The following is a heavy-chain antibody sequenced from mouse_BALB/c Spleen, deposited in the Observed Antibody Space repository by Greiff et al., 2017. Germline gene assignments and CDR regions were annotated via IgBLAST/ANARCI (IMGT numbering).Heavy chain of an antibody. J-gene: IGHJ4*01. Sequence: EVQLQESGPGLVKPSQSLSLTCSVTGYSITSGYYWNWIRQFPGNKLEWMGYISYDGSNNYNPSLKNRISITRDTSKNHFFLKLNSVTTEDTATYYCAKTGFYAMDYWGQGTSVTVSS. D-gene: IGHD4-1*01. CDR3: AKTGFYAMDY. V-gene: IGHV3-6*02. CDR2: ISYDGSN. CDR1: GYSITSGYY.